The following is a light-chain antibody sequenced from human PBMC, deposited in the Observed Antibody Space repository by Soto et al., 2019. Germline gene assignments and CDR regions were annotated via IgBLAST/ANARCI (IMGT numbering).Light chain of an antibody. J-gene: IGKJ4*01. CDR1: QSISSRH. Sequence: EIVLTQSPGTLSLSPGERATLSCKASQSISSRHLAWYQQTPGQAPRLLINATSSRATGIPDRFSGSGSGTDFTLSISRLEPEDSAVYYCQQFGASPRTFGRGTKVEIK. CDR3: QQFGASPRT. CDR2: ATS. V-gene: IGKV3-20*01.